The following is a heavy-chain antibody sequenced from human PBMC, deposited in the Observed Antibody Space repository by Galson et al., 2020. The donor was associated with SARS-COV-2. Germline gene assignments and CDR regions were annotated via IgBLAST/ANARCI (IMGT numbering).Heavy chain of an antibody. D-gene: IGHD3-9*01. CDR2: ISGSGVTT. CDR3: AKWETRYYDILTGYYGVDYYYYYGMDV. CDR1: VFTFSSYA. Sequence: GGSLRLSCAASVFTFSSYAMSWVRQAPGKGLEWVSGISGSGVTTYYADSVKGRFTISRDNSKNTMYLQMNSLRAEDTAVYYCAKWETRYYDILTGYYGVDYYYYYGMDVWGQGTTVTVSS. J-gene: IGHJ6*02. V-gene: IGHV3-23*01.